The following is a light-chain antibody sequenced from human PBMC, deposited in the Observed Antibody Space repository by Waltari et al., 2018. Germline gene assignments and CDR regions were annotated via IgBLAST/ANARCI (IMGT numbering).Light chain of an antibody. J-gene: IGLJ6*01. Sequence: QSVLTQPPSASGTPGQRVTISCSGSSSNIGSNPVNWYQQLPGTAPKLLIYTNNQRPSGVPDRFSGSKSGTSASLAISGLQSEDEDHYYCATWDDSLNGNVFGSGTKVIVL. CDR3: ATWDDSLNGNV. V-gene: IGLV1-44*01. CDR1: SSNIGSNP. CDR2: TNN.